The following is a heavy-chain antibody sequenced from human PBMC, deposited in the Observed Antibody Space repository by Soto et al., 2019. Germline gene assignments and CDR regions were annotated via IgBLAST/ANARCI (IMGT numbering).Heavy chain of an antibody. CDR3: ARGGWRHIDY. Sequence: QVQLQESGPGLVKPSETLSLTCTVSGGSISVYYWSWIRQSPGKGLEWIGYIYYSGSTNYNPSLKSRVTISVDTSKNQFSLKLSSVTAADTAVYYCARGGWRHIDYWGQGTLVTVSS. CDR2: IYYSGST. CDR1: GGSISVYY. V-gene: IGHV4-59*08. D-gene: IGHD3-3*01. J-gene: IGHJ4*02.